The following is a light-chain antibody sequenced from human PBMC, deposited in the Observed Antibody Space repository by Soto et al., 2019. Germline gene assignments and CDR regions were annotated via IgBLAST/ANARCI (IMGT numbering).Light chain of an antibody. Sequence: DVVLTQSPLSLPVTLGQPASISCRSSQSLLYSYGETYVKWFHQRPGQSPRRLIYKISNRDSGVPDRFSGSGSGTDFTLKISRVEAEDVGVYYCMQGTHWPYTFGQGTKLEIK. CDR2: KIS. CDR1: QSLLYSYGETY. V-gene: IGKV2-30*01. J-gene: IGKJ2*01. CDR3: MQGTHWPYT.